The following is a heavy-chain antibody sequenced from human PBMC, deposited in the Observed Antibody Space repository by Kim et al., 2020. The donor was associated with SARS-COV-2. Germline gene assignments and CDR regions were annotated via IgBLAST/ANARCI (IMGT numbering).Heavy chain of an antibody. D-gene: IGHD6-19*01. CDR2: ISAYNGNT. J-gene: IGHJ6*02. CDR3: ARDAQWLVPGGGMDV. CDR1: GYTFTSYG. Sequence: ASVKVSCKASGYTFTSYGISWVRQAPGQGLEWMGWISAYNGNTNYAQKLQGRVTMTTDTSTSTAYMELRSLRSDDTAVYYCARDAQWLVPGGGMDVWGQGTTVTVSS. V-gene: IGHV1-18*01.